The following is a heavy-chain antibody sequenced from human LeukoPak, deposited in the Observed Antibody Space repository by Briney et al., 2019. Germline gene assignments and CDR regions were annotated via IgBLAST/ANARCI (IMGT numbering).Heavy chain of an antibody. CDR1: GGSISSYY. D-gene: IGHD3-22*01. CDR2: IYTSGST. CDR3: ARDGWYYYDSSGYYSWYFDL. V-gene: IGHV4-4*07. Sequence: SETLSLTCTVSGGSISSYYWSWIRQPAGKGLEWIGRIYTSGSTNYNPSLKSRVTKSVDTSKNQFSLKLSSVTAADTAVYYCARDGWYYYDSSGYYSWYFDLWGRGTLVTVSS. J-gene: IGHJ2*01.